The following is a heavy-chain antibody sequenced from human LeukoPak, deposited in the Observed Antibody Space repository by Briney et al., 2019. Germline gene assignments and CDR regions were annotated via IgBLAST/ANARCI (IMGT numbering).Heavy chain of an antibody. J-gene: IGHJ4*02. Sequence: GRSLRLSCAASGFTFSSYAMHWVRQAPGKGLEWVAVISYDGSNKYYADSVKGRFTISRDNSKNTLYLQMNSLRAEDTAVYYCAREVDHSGSYYGFFDYWGQGTLVTVSS. V-gene: IGHV3-30*04. CDR1: GFTFSSYA. D-gene: IGHD1-26*01. CDR2: ISYDGSNK. CDR3: AREVDHSGSYYGFFDY.